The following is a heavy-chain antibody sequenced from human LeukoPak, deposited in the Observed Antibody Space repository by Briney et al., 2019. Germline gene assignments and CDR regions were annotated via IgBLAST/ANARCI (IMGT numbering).Heavy chain of an antibody. CDR3: ARDMLAYQLLSSYYYYGMDV. J-gene: IGHJ6*02. Sequence: SETLSLTCAVYGGSFSGYYWSWIRQPPGKGLEWIGEINHSGSTNYNPSLKSRVTISVDTSKNQFSLKLSSVTAADTAVYYCARDMLAYQLLSSYYYYGMDVWGQGTTVTVSS. D-gene: IGHD2-2*01. CDR2: INHSGST. V-gene: IGHV4-34*01. CDR1: GGSFSGYY.